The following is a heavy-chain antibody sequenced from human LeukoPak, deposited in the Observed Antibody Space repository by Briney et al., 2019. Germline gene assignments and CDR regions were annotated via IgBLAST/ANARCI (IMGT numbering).Heavy chain of an antibody. V-gene: IGHV1-8*03. Sequence: ASVKVSCKASGYTFTSYDINWVRQATGQGLELMGWMNPNSGNTGYAQKFQGRVTITRNTSISTAYMELSSLRSEDTAVYYCARGPEAYCSGGSCYSGGDDAFDIWGQGTMVTVSS. CDR3: ARGPEAYCSGGSCYSGGDDAFDI. CDR2: MNPNSGNT. D-gene: IGHD2-15*01. CDR1: GYTFTSYD. J-gene: IGHJ3*02.